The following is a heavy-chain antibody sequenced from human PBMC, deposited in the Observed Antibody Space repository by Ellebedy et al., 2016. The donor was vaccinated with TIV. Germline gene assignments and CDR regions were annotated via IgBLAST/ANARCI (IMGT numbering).Heavy chain of an antibody. D-gene: IGHD3-10*01. V-gene: IGHV4-4*02. CDR1: GGSISSSNW. J-gene: IGHJ4*02. CDR3: ARGEDTMVPDY. CDR2: IYHTGST. Sequence: SETLSLXXAVSGGSISSSNWWSWVRPPPGKGLEWIGEIYHTGSTNYNPSLKSRVTISVDTSKNQFSLKLSSVTAADTAVYYCARGEDTMVPDYWGQGTLVTVSS.